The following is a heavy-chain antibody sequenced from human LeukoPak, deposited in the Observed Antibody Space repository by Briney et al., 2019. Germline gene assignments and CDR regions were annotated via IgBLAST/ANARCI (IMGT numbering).Heavy chain of an antibody. CDR2: ISGSGGST. CDR3: AKDHLNYYDSSGYYFRSYYGMDV. J-gene: IGHJ6*02. D-gene: IGHD3-22*01. Sequence: GGSLRLSCTASGFTFGDYAMSWFRQAPGKGLEWVSAISGSGGSTYYADSVKGRFTISRDNSKNTLYLQMNSLRAEDTAVYYCAKDHLNYYDSSGYYFRSYYGMDVWGQGTTVTVSS. V-gene: IGHV3-23*01. CDR1: GFTFGDYA.